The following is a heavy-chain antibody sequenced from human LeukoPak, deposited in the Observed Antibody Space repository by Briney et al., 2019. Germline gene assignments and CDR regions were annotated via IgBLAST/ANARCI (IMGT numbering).Heavy chain of an antibody. D-gene: IGHD1-7*01. CDR3: ARDNWNYGSSMDV. Sequence: SETLSLTCIVSGGSISSYYWSWIRQPPGKGLEWIGYIYYSGSTNYNPSLKSRVTISVDTSKNQFSLKLSSVTAADTAVYYCARDNWNYGSSMDVWGQGTTVTVSS. CDR1: GGSISSYY. V-gene: IGHV4-59*01. J-gene: IGHJ6*02. CDR2: IYYSGST.